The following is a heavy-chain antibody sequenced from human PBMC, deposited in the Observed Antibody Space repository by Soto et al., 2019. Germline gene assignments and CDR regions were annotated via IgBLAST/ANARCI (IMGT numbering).Heavy chain of an antibody. CDR1: GYTFTNYG. Sequence: QVQVVQSGDEVKKPGASVKVSCKASGYTFTNYGFSWVRKAPGQGLEWMGWISGYNGNTKYAEKFQGRVTMTRDTSTSTADMEPRSLRSDETAVYYCAREGQAPYYFYGMDVWGQGTAVTVSS. CDR2: ISGYNGNT. CDR3: AREGQAPYYFYGMDV. V-gene: IGHV1-18*01. J-gene: IGHJ6*02.